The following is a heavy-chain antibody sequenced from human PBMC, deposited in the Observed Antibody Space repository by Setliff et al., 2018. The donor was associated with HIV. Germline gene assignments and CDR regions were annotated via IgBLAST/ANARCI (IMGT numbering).Heavy chain of an antibody. J-gene: IGHJ6*02. Sequence: SETLSLTCTVSGGSISSCDYYWTWVRQPPGKGLEWIGYIYYSGSTYYNPSLKSRVTISVDTSKNQFSMKMSSVTAADTAVYYCGRDGDGYNYNYYYGMDVWGQGTTVTVSS. D-gene: IGHD5-12*01. V-gene: IGHV4-30-4*08. CDR1: GGSISSCDYY. CDR3: GRDGDGYNYNYYYGMDV. CDR2: IYYSGST.